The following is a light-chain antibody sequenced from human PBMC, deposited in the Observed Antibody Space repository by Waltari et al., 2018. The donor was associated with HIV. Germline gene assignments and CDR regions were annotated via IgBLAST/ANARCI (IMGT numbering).Light chain of an antibody. CDR3: QSADSSGTYVV. CDR2: KDS. J-gene: IGLJ2*01. V-gene: IGLV3-25*03. Sequence: SYKLTQPPSVSVSPGQTAMIPCSGDALPKQYSYWFQQKPGQAPVVVIYKDSERPSGIPERFSGSSSGKAATLTISGVQAEDEADYYCQSADSSGTYVVFGGGTKLTVL. CDR1: ALPKQY.